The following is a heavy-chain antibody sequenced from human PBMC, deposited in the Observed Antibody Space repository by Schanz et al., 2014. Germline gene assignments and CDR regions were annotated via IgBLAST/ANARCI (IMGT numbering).Heavy chain of an antibody. V-gene: IGHV3-7*01. J-gene: IGHJ4*02. CDR1: GFSFSDYW. D-gene: IGHD3-10*01. Sequence: EVQLVESEGGLVQPGGSLRLSCEGSGFSFSDYWMGWVRQAPGKGLEWVANIKKDGSENYYADSVKGRFIISRDNAKSSQYLQMNILREEDTDIYYCVRDSPGDWENFGGTPPSHYDNWGQGTLVTVSS. CDR3: VRDSPGDWENFGGTPPSHYDN. CDR2: IKKDGSEN.